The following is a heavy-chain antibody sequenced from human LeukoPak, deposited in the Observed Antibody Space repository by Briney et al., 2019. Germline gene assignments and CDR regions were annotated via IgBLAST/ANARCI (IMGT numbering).Heavy chain of an antibody. CDR2: ISSSSSYI. J-gene: IGHJ6*02. CDR1: GFTFSSYA. D-gene: IGHD2-2*02. Sequence: GGSLRLSCAASGFTFSSYAMSWVRQAPGKGLEWVSSISSSSSYIYYADSVKGRFTISRDNAKNSLYLQMNSLRAEDTAVYYCARVPAAILVYYYGMDVWGQGTTVTVSS. V-gene: IGHV3-21*01. CDR3: ARVPAAILVYYYGMDV.